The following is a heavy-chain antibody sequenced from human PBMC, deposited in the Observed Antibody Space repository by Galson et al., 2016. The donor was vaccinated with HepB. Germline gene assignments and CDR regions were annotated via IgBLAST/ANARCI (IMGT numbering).Heavy chain of an antibody. J-gene: IGHJ5*02. Sequence: SVKVSCKASGYTFMNYGISWVRQARGQGLEWMGWISTITGDTHYVQKFQGRVAMTTDTSTSTAYMELRSLRSDDTAVYYCARSDVLSSSSRFDPWGQGTLVTVSS. D-gene: IGHD6-6*01. V-gene: IGHV1-18*01. CDR3: ARSDVLSSSSRFDP. CDR2: ISTITGDT. CDR1: GYTFMNYG.